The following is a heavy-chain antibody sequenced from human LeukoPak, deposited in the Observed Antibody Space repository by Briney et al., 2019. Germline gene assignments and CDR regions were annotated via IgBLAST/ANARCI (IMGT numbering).Heavy chain of an antibody. V-gene: IGHV1-18*04. Sequence: GALVKVSCKASGYTFTSYGISWVRQAPGQGLEWMGCISAYRGNTNYAQKLQGRVTMTTDTSTSTAYMELRSLRSDDTAVYYCARASNDAFDIWGPGTMVTVSS. CDR1: GYTFTSYG. CDR3: ARASNDAFDI. J-gene: IGHJ3*02. CDR2: ISAYRGNT.